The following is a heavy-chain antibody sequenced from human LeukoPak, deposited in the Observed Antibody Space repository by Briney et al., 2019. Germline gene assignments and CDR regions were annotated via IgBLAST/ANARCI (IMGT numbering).Heavy chain of an antibody. D-gene: IGHD3-3*01. CDR3: ARGEVMIDY. CDR2: IYYSGST. CDR1: GGSISSYY. J-gene: IGHJ4*02. V-gene: IGHV4-59*01. Sequence: PSETLSLTCTVSGGSISSYYWSWIRQPPGKGLEWIGYIYYSGSTNYNPSLKSRVTISVDTSKNQFSLKLSSVTAADTAVYYRARGEVMIDYWGQGTLVTVSS.